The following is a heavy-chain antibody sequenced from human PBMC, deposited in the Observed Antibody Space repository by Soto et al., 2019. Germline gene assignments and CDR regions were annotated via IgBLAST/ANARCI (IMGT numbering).Heavy chain of an antibody. CDR3: ARGSYYYDSSGYYHY. D-gene: IGHD3-22*01. CDR2: MYNTGST. V-gene: IGHV4-59*08. Sequence: SETLSLTCTVSGGSISGYYWSWIRQPPGKGLEWIGYMYNTGSTVYNPSFKSRVTISVDTSKNQFSLKLSSVTAADTAVYYCARGSYYYDSSGYYHYWGQGILVTVSS. J-gene: IGHJ4*02. CDR1: GGSISGYY.